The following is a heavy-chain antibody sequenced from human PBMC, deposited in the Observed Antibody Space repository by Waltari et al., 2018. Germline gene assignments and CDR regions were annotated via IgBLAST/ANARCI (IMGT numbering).Heavy chain of an antibody. CDR3: VTDGGVVAGVRTSFDS. J-gene: IGHJ4*02. CDR1: GFPFSGLE. V-gene: IGHV3-48*03. CDR2: ISRGATTT. D-gene: IGHD6-19*01. Sequence: RLVESGGGLVQAGESLRLSCVASGFPFSGLERHGVRQVSGRGLEWVSYISRGATTTYYADSVKGRFTISRDNGDNLLHLQMDSLRVEDTAVYYCVTDGGVVAGVRTSFDSWGQGTLVTVTS.